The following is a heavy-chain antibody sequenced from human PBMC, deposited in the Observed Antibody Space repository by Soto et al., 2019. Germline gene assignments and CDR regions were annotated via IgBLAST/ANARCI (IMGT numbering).Heavy chain of an antibody. V-gene: IGHV3-30-3*01. CDR2: ISYDGTNK. CDR3: AKEDVWFAKDY. J-gene: IGHJ4*02. D-gene: IGHD3-10*01. CDR1: GFSFSISP. Sequence: AGGSLRLSCAASGFSFSISPMHWVRQAPGKGPEWVALISYDGTNKYYADSVRGRFTISRDNSENTLYLQMNSLRPEDTAVYYCAKEDVWFAKDYWGQGTLVTVSS.